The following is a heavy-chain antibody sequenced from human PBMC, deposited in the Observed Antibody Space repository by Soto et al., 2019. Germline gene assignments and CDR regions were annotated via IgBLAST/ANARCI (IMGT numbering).Heavy chain of an antibody. J-gene: IGHJ6*02. CDR3: ARVVGSSLFLNGMDV. CDR1: GYTFTSYG. Sequence: ASVKVSCKASGYTFTSYGISWVRQAPGQGLEWMGWISAYNGNTNYAQKLQGRVTMTTDTSTSTAKMKLRSLRTDDTAAYNSARVVGSSLFLNGMDVWGQGTTVTVSS. D-gene: IGHD3-16*02. V-gene: IGHV1-18*01. CDR2: ISAYNGNT.